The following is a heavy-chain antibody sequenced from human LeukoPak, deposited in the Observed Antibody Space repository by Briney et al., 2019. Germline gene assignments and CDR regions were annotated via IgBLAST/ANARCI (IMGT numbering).Heavy chain of an antibody. Sequence: PSETLSLTCTVSGDSISSNHHYWGWIRQPPGKGLEWIGSIYFTGSSYYNPSLKSRVTVSVDTPKNQFSLKLTSLTAADTAVYYCARRRMRIALAATHDLWGQGTLVTVSS. D-gene: IGHD6-19*01. CDR1: GDSISSNHHY. J-gene: IGHJ5*02. CDR3: ARRRMRIALAATHDL. V-gene: IGHV4-39*01. CDR2: IYFTGSS.